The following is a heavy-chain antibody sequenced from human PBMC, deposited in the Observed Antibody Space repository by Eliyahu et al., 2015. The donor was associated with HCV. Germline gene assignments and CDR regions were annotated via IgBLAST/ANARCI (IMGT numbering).Heavy chain of an antibody. CDR1: GFSLSXDLMG. D-gene: IGHD3/OR15-3a*01. V-gene: IGHV2-26*01. CDR3: ARLRLMESFMDFLLLDS. J-gene: IGHJ4*02. Sequence: QVTLKESGPVLVKPTETLTLTCSVSGFSLSXDLMGIIWIRQPPGKALEWLAHISPNAEKFYSASLNTRLSISKDPSKSQAVLRLTNMDPVDTATYYCARLRLMESFMDFLLLDSWGQGILVTVSS. CDR2: ISPNAEK.